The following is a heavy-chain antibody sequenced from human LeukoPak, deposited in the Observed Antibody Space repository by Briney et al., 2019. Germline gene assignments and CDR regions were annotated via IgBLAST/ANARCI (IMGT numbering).Heavy chain of an antibody. CDR2: FYNSGRS. Sequence: SETLSLTCTVSDDSISDYYRGWIRRPPGKGLEWIGYFYNSGRSTYNPSLKSRVTISADTSKNHFSLKLNSVTTADTAVYYCTRGAGWLIDYWGQGILVTVSS. J-gene: IGHJ4*02. CDR1: DDSISDYY. D-gene: IGHD3-16*01. CDR3: TRGAGWLIDY. V-gene: IGHV4-59*01.